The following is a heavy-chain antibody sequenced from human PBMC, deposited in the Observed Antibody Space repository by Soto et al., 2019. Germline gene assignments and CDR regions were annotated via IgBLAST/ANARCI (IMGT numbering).Heavy chain of an antibody. CDR1: GFTFSSYS. CDR2: ISSSSSTI. Sequence: GGSLRLSCAASGFTFSSYSMNWVRQAPGKGLEWVSYISSSSSTIYYAGSVRGRFTISRDNSKNTLYLQMDSLRAEDTAVYYCARRVEGYFDYWAQGALVTVSS. CDR3: ARRVEGYFDY. J-gene: IGHJ4*02. V-gene: IGHV3-48*01.